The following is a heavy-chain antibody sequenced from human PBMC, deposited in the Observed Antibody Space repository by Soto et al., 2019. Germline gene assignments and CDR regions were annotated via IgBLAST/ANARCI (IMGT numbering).Heavy chain of an antibody. CDR3: ARHLRGYGDSNDAFDI. J-gene: IGHJ3*02. Sequence: SETLSLTCTVSGGSISSGDYYWSWIRQPPGKGLEGIGYIYYSGSTNYNPSLKSRVTISVDASKNQFSLKLSSVTAADTAVYYCARHLRGYGDSNDAFDIWGQGTMVTVSS. V-gene: IGHV4-30-4*01. CDR1: GGSISSGDYY. CDR2: IYYSGST. D-gene: IGHD4-17*01.